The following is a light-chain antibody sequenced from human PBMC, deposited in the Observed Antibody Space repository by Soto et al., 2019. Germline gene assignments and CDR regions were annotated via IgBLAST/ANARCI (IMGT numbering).Light chain of an antibody. CDR2: DVN. V-gene: IGLV2-8*01. CDR1: NSDVGGYNY. J-gene: IGLJ1*01. Sequence: QSALTQPPSASGSPGQSVATSCTGTNSDVGGYNYVSWYQQHPGKAPKLMIYDVNKRPSGVPDRFSGSKSGNTASLTVSGLQAEDEADYYCSSYAGSTTFDVFGTGTKVTVL. CDR3: SSYAGSTTFDV.